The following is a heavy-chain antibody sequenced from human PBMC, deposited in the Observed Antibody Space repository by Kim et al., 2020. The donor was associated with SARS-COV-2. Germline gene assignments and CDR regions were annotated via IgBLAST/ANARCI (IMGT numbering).Heavy chain of an antibody. Sequence: DSVKGRFTRARDNAKNSLYLQMNSLRAEDTALYYCAKDIGAWWGSVNFDYWGQGTLVTVSS. CDR3: AKDIGAWWGSVNFDY. V-gene: IGHV3-9*01. D-gene: IGHD2-15*01. J-gene: IGHJ4*02.